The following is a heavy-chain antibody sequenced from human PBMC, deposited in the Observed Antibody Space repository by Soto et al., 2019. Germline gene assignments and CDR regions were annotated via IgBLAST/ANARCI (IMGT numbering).Heavy chain of an antibody. Sequence: GGSLRLSCAVSGFSLSHYVFHWVRQAPGKGLEWVAVIRDGDAKTNYATSVRGRFTVSRDMSKSSIFLQMNTLRVDDSATYFCAREGDTHAFRGFDLWGQGTLVTVSS. CDR2: IRDGDAKT. D-gene: IGHD3-10*01. V-gene: IGHV3-30*14. CDR1: GFSLSHYV. J-gene: IGHJ5*02. CDR3: AREGDTHAFRGFDL.